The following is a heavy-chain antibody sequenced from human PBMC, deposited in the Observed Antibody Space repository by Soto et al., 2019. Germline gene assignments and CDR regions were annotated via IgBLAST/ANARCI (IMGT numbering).Heavy chain of an antibody. CDR3: ARDRRTYYDSEKDYGMDV. Sequence: SETLSLTCTVSGCSISSYYWSWVRQPPGKGLEWIGYIYYSGSTNYNPSLKSRVTISVDTSKNQFSLKLSSVTAADTAVYYCARDRRTYYDSEKDYGMDVWGQGTTVTVSS. CDR2: IYYSGST. CDR1: GCSISSYY. J-gene: IGHJ6*02. D-gene: IGHD3-3*01. V-gene: IGHV4-59*01.